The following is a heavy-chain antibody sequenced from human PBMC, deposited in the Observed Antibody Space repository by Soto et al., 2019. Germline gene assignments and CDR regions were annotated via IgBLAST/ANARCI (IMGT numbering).Heavy chain of an antibody. CDR1: GFTFSSYS. CDR2: ISSSSSTI. V-gene: IGHV3-48*01. J-gene: IGHJ5*02. Sequence: GGSLRLSCAASGFTFSSYSMNWVRQAPGKGLEWVSYISSSSSTIYYADSVKGRFTISRDNAKNSLYLQMNSLRAEDTATYYCAREYYDFWSGYIPVNWFDPWGQGTLVTVSS. CDR3: AREYYDFWSGYIPVNWFDP. D-gene: IGHD3-3*01.